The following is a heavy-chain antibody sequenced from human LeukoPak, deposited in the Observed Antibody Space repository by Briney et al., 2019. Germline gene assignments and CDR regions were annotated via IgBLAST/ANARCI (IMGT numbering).Heavy chain of an antibody. CDR2: ISAYKGNT. D-gene: IGHD2-2*02. Sequence: ASVKVSCKASGYTFTSYGISWVRQAPGQGLEWMGWISAYKGNTNYAQKLQGRVTMTTDTSTSTAYMELRSLRSDDTAVYYCARVVPAAIDNYFDYWGQGTLVTVSS. V-gene: IGHV1-18*01. CDR3: ARVVPAAIDNYFDY. CDR1: GYTFTSYG. J-gene: IGHJ4*02.